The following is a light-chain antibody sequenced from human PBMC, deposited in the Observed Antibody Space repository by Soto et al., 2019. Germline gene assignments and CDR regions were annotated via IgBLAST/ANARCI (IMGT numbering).Light chain of an antibody. CDR3: QQLNSYPIT. V-gene: IGKV1-9*01. J-gene: IGKJ5*01. Sequence: IQLTQSPSSLSASLGDRVTITCRASQGINTFLAWYQQKAGKAPKLLIYAASTLQSGVPSRFSGSGSGTDFTLTISSLQSEDFATYSCQQLNSYPITFGQGTRLEI. CDR1: QGINTF. CDR2: AAS.